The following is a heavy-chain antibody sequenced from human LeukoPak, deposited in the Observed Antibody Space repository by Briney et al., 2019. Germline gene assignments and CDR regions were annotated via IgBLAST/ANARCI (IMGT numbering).Heavy chain of an antibody. D-gene: IGHD4-11*01. V-gene: IGHV3-74*03. CDR2: INGDGSST. J-gene: IGHJ5*01. Sequence: GGSLRLSCAASGFTFNTYWIHWVRQVPGKGLVWVSRINGDGSSTAYADSVKGRFTISRDNAKNTLYLQMNSLRAEDTAVYYCARVKGSSNYDSWGQGTLVTVSS. CDR3: ARVKGSSNYDS. CDR1: GFTFNTYW.